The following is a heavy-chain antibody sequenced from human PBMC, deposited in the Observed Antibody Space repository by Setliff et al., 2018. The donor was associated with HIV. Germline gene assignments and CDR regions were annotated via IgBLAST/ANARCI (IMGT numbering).Heavy chain of an antibody. D-gene: IGHD6-13*01. Sequence: PGGSLRLSCAASGFTFSNFWLTWVRQAPGKGLEWVANIKQDGGVKHYVDSVRGRFTISRDNSKNTLYLQMNSLRAEDTAVYYCAAGDSSQYYFDYWGQGTLVTVSS. CDR2: IKQDGGVK. CDR1: GFTFSNFW. CDR3: AAGDSSQYYFDY. J-gene: IGHJ4*02. V-gene: IGHV3-7*01.